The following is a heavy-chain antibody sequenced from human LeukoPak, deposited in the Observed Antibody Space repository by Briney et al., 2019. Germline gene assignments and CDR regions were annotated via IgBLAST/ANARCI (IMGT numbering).Heavy chain of an antibody. J-gene: IGHJ4*02. D-gene: IGHD2-15*01. CDR3: ARRPCSGGICYPPDY. V-gene: IGHV3-74*01. CDR1: GVTFSSYW. Sequence: GGSLRLSCAGSGVTFSSYWMHWVRQAPGKGLVWVSCINSDGSGKSYADSVKGRFTISRDNAKNTLYLQMNSLRDEDTAVYYCARRPCSGGICYPPDYWGQGTLVTVSS. CDR2: INSDGSGK.